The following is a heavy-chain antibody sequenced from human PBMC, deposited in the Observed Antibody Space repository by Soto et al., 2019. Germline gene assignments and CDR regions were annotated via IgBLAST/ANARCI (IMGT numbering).Heavy chain of an antibody. D-gene: IGHD2-2*01. CDR3: ARDLSDIVVVPAAQYYYYGKDV. CDR1: EFTFSSYA. V-gene: IGHV3-30-3*01. CDR2: ISYDGSNK. J-gene: IGHJ6*02. Sequence: QVQLVESGGGVVQPGRSLRLSCAASEFTFSSYAMHWVRQAPGKGLEWVAVISYDGSNKYYADSVKGRFTISRDNSKNTLYLQMNSLRAEDTAVYYCARDLSDIVVVPAAQYYYYGKDVWGQGTTVTVSS.